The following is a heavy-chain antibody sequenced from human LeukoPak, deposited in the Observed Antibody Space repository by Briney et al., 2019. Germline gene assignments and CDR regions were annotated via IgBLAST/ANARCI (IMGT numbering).Heavy chain of an antibody. Sequence: GGSLRLSCAAFGFTFSSYAMSWVRQAPGKGLEWVSAISGSGGSTYYADSVKGRFTISRDNSKNTLYLQMNSLRAEDTAVYYCAKEDYDFWSGYYETQFDYWGQGTLVTVSS. CDR2: ISGSGGST. CDR3: AKEDYDFWSGYYETQFDY. V-gene: IGHV3-23*01. J-gene: IGHJ4*02. D-gene: IGHD3-3*01. CDR1: GFTFSSYA.